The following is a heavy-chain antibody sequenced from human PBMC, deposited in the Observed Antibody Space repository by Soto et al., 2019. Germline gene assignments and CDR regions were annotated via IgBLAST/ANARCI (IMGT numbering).Heavy chain of an antibody. D-gene: IGHD6-6*01. CDR1: GFTFSSYA. CDR2: ISGSGGST. Sequence: LRLSCAASGFTFSSYAMSWVRQAPGKGLEWVSAISGSGGSTYYADSVKGRFTISRDNSKNTLYLQMNSLRAEDTAVYYCAKDMVPKYSSSSSDGMDVWGQGTTVTVSS. CDR3: AKDMVPKYSSSSSDGMDV. J-gene: IGHJ6*02. V-gene: IGHV3-23*01.